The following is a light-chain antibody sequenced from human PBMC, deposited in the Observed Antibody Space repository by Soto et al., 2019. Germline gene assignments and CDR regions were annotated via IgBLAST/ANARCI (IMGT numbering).Light chain of an antibody. J-gene: IGLJ3*02. CDR3: ATWDSSLSGVV. V-gene: IGLV1-51*01. CDR1: NFNIGNNY. CDR2: DNN. Sequence: QSVLTQPPSVSAAPGQRVTISCSGSNFNIGNNYVSWYQQLPGTAPKLLIYDNNKRPSGIRDRFSGSKSATSATLGITGLQTGEEADYYCATWDSSLSGVVFGGGTKLTVL.